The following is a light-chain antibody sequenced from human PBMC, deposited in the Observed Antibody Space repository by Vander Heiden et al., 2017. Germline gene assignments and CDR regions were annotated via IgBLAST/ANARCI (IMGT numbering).Light chain of an antibody. J-gene: IGKJ2*01. CDR2: AAS. V-gene: IGKV1-17*01. CDR1: QGIRND. CDR3: LQHNSYPYT. Sequence: DMQLTQSPSSLPASVGDRVTITCRASQGIRNDLSWYQQKPGKAPKRLIYAASSLQSGVPSRFSGSGSGTEFTLTISSLQPEDFATYYCLQHNSYPYTFGQGTKLEIK.